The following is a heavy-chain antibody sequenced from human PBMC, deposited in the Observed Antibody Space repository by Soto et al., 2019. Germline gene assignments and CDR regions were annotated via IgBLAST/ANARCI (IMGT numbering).Heavy chain of an antibody. D-gene: IGHD2-15*01. CDR3: AKGRPRYCSGGSCSPPGYYGMDV. J-gene: IGHJ6*02. V-gene: IGHV3-23*01. CDR2: ISGSGGNT. Sequence: SLRLSCAASGFTFSSYAMSWVRQAPGKGLEWVSAISGSGGNTYYADSVKGRFTISRDNSKNTLYLQMNSLRAEDTAVYYCAKGRPRYCSGGSCSPPGYYGMDVWGQGTTVTVSS. CDR1: GFTFSSYA.